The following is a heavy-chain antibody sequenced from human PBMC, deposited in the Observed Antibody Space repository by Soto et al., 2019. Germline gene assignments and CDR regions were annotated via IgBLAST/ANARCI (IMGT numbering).Heavy chain of an antibody. Sequence: QVQLVQSGAEVKKPGASVKVSCKASGYTFTNYYMHWVRQAPGQGLEWMGIINPSGGSTSYAQKFQVRVTITRDTSTSQVYMELSSLRSENTAVYYCARGHTGVTMWVHAYWGQGTLVTVSS. CDR1: GYTFTNYY. CDR3: ARGHTGVTMWVHAY. J-gene: IGHJ4*02. V-gene: IGHV1-46*01. D-gene: IGHD3-10*02. CDR2: INPSGGST.